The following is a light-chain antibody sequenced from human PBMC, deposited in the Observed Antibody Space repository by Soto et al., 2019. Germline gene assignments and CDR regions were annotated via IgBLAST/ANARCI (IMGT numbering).Light chain of an antibody. J-gene: IGLJ2*01. Sequence: QSVLTQPRSVSGSPGQSVTISCTGTSSDVGGYNYVSWYQQHPGKAPKLMIYAVTKRPSGVPDRFSGSKSGNTASLTISGLQAEDEADYYCCSYAGSDTDLFGAGTKLTVL. CDR2: AVT. CDR3: CSYAGSDTDL. V-gene: IGLV2-11*01. CDR1: SSDVGGYNY.